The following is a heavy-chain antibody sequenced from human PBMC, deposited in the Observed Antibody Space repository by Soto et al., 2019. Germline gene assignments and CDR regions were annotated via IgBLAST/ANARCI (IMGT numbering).Heavy chain of an antibody. D-gene: IGHD1-20*01. Sequence: QVQLVQSGAEVKKPGASVKVSCKASGYTFTSYAMHWVRQAPGQRLEWMGWINAGNGNTKYSQKFQGRVTITRDTSASTAYMELSSLRTEDTAVYYCASNWNYDYYYGMDVWGQGTTVTVSS. J-gene: IGHJ6*02. CDR2: INAGNGNT. V-gene: IGHV1-3*01. CDR3: ASNWNYDYYYGMDV. CDR1: GYTFTSYA.